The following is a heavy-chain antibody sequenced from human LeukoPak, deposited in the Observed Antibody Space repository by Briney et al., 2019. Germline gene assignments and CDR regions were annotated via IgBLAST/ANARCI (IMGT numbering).Heavy chain of an antibody. J-gene: IGHJ2*01. V-gene: IGHV4-59*01. D-gene: IGHD2/OR15-2a*01. CDR1: GGSISSYN. Sequence: SETLSLTCIVSGGSISSYNWNWIRQPPGKGLEWIGYMYNSGCTNNNPSLKSRVTISVDKSKNQFSLKLSSVTAADTAVYYCAKESNSSDNWYFDLWGRGTLVTVSS. CDR3: AKESNSSDNWYFDL. CDR2: MYNSGCT.